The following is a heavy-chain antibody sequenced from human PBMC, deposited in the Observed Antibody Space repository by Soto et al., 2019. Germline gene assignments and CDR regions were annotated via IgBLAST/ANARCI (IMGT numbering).Heavy chain of an antibody. Sequence: ASVKVSCKASGYTFTGYYMHWVRQAPGQGLEWMGWINPNSGGTNYAQKFQGWVTMTRDTSISTAYMELSRLRSDDTAVYYCARGLRFGELLSRYYYYYGMDVWGQGTTVTVSS. V-gene: IGHV1-2*04. J-gene: IGHJ6*02. D-gene: IGHD3-10*01. CDR3: ARGLRFGELLSRYYYYYGMDV. CDR1: GYTFTGYY. CDR2: INPNSGGT.